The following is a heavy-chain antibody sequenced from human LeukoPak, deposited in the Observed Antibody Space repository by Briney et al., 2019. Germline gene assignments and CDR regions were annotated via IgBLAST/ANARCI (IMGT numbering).Heavy chain of an antibody. Sequence: SETLSLTCAVYGGSFSGYYWSWIRQPPGKGLGWIGEINHSGSTNYNPSLKSRVTISVDTSKNQFSLKLSSVTAADTAVYYCARHRRYCSSTSCSDSGYDDYWGQGTLVTVSS. J-gene: IGHJ4*02. CDR3: ARHRRYCSSTSCSDSGYDDY. CDR1: GGSFSGYY. CDR2: INHSGST. D-gene: IGHD2-2*01. V-gene: IGHV4-34*01.